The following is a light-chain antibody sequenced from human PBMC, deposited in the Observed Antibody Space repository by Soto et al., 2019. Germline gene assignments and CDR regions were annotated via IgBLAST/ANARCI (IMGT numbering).Light chain of an antibody. Sequence: NFMLTQPHSVSESPGKTVTISCTGSSGSIASNYVQWYQQRPGSAPTTVIYEDNQRPSGVPDRFSGSIDNSSNSASLTISRLKTEDEADYYCQSYDSSIRGVFGGGTKLTVL. J-gene: IGLJ2*01. CDR1: SGSIASNY. V-gene: IGLV6-57*02. CDR3: QSYDSSIRGV. CDR2: EDN.